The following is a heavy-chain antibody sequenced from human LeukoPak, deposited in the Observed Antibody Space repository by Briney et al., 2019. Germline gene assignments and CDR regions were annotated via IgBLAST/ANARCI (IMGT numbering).Heavy chain of an antibody. CDR1: GGSISSYY. Sequence: SETLSLTCTVSGGSISSYYWSWIRQPPGKGLEWTGYISYSGYTNFHPSLKSRATISVAMSKNQFSLKLSSVTAADTAVYYCARHDYSNPRVDYWGQGTPVTVSS. CDR3: ARHDYSNPRVDY. D-gene: IGHD4-11*01. J-gene: IGHJ4*02. V-gene: IGHV4-59*08. CDR2: ISYSGYT.